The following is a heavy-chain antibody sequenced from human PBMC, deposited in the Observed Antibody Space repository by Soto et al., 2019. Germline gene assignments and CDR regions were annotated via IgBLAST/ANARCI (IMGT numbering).Heavy chain of an antibody. CDR3: AKAYDSPEGPDAFDI. V-gene: IGHV3-23*01. J-gene: IGHJ3*02. Sequence: GGSLSLSCAASGFTFSSFAVSWVRQAPGKGLEWVSSISPNVGSTYYADSVKGRFTISRDNSKNTLYLQMNSLRAEDTAVYYCAKAYDSPEGPDAFDIWGQGTMVTVSS. CDR1: GFTFSSFA. D-gene: IGHD3-22*01. CDR2: ISPNVGST.